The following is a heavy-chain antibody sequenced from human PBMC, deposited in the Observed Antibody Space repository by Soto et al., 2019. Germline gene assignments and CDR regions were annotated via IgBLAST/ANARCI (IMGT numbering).Heavy chain of an antibody. J-gene: IGHJ6*02. V-gene: IGHV3-48*03. CDR2: ISSSGSTI. CDR3: ARDGDGCSYYYYGMDV. Sequence: EVQLVESGGGLVQPGGSLRLSCAASGFTFSSYEMNWVRQAPGKGLEWVSYISSSGSTIYYADSVKGRFTISRDNAKNSLYLQMNSLRAEDTAVYYCARDGDGCSYYYYGMDVWGQGTTVTVSS. D-gene: IGHD6-19*01. CDR1: GFTFSSYE.